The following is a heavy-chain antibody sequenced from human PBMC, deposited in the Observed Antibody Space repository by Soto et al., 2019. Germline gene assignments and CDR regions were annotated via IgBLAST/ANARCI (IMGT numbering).Heavy chain of an antibody. D-gene: IGHD6-13*01. CDR2: IKQDGSEK. CDR1: GFTFSGYW. J-gene: IGHJ6*02. CDR3: ARDKRTAAGYPGHQYGYYYGMDV. Sequence: GGSLRLSCAASGFTFSGYWMSWVRQAPGKGLEWVANIKQDGSEKYYVDSVKGRFTISRDNAKNSLYLQMNSLRAEDTAVYYCARDKRTAAGYPGHQYGYYYGMDVWGQGTTVTVSS. V-gene: IGHV3-7*01.